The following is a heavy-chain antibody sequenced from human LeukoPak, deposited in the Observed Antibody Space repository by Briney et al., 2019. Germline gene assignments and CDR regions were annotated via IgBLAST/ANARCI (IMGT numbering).Heavy chain of an antibody. Sequence: GGSLRLSCAASGFTFDDYAMHWVRQAPGKGLEWVSGINWDSGYIGYADSVKGRFTISRDNAKNPLYLQMSSLRAEDTALYYCARVGGTRDYYFYMDVWGKGTTVTVSS. D-gene: IGHD1-26*01. V-gene: IGHV3-9*01. CDR1: GFTFDDYA. CDR2: INWDSGYI. CDR3: ARVGGTRDYYFYMDV. J-gene: IGHJ6*03.